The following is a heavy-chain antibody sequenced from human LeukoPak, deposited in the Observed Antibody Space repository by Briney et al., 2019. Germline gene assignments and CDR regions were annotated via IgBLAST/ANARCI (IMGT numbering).Heavy chain of an antibody. CDR1: GGTFSSYA. J-gene: IGHJ4*02. V-gene: IGHV1-69*05. CDR3: ARGTAARLFAFDY. D-gene: IGHD6-6*01. CDR2: IIPIFGTA. Sequence: SVKVSCKASGGTFSSYAISWVRQAPGQGLEWMGGIIPIFGTANYAQRFQGRVTITTDESTSTAYMELSSLRSEDTAVYYCARGTAARLFAFDYWGQGTLVTVSS.